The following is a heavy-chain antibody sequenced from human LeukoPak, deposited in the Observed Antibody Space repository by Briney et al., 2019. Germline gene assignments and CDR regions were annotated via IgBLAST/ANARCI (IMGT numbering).Heavy chain of an antibody. Sequence: ASVKVSCRASGGTFSSYAISWVRQAPGQGLEWMGGIIPIFGTANYAQKFQGRVTITADESTSTAYVELSSLRSEDTAVYYCARLRFLDSYYYYGMDVWGQGTAVTVSS. CDR3: ARLRFLDSYYYYGMDV. V-gene: IGHV1-69*13. CDR1: GGTFSSYA. D-gene: IGHD3-3*01. CDR2: IIPIFGTA. J-gene: IGHJ6*02.